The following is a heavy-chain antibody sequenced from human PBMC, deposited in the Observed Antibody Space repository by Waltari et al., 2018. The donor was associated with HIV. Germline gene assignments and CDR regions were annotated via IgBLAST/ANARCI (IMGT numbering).Heavy chain of an antibody. CDR2: IIINNGNT. J-gene: IGHJ4*02. CDR3: ARDLFTVTTSAGY. Sequence: QVPLVQSGAEVKKTGASVKVSCKASGYRLNTYDITWLRQAPGQGLEWMGWIIINNGNTKYAQRLQGRVTMTTDTSTNTAYMELRSLRSDDSAVYYCARDLFTVTTSAGYWGQGTLVTVPS. CDR1: GYRLNTYD. V-gene: IGHV1-18*01. D-gene: IGHD4-17*01.